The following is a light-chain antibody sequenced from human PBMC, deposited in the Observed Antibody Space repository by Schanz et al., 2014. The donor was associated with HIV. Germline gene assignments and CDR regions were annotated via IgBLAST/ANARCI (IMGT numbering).Light chain of an antibody. V-gene: IGKV3-15*01. Sequence: EIVMTQSPATLSVSPGERATLSCRASQSVSSNLAWYQQKPGQAPRLLIYGASTRATGIPARFSGSGSGTDFTLTISSLEPEDVAVYYCQQYGSSPWTFGQGTKVEIK. J-gene: IGKJ1*01. CDR2: GAS. CDR3: QQYGSSPWT. CDR1: QSVSSN.